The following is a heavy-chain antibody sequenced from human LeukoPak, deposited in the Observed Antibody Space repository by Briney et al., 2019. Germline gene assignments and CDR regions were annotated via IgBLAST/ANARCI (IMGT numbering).Heavy chain of an antibody. CDR3: AKDRFYDFDY. CDR2: IGHDGDNE. D-gene: IGHD3-16*01. J-gene: IGHJ4*02. V-gene: IGHV3-30*02. Sequence: GGSLRLSCIASGFTFSNHGMHWVRQAPGKGLEWVTFIGHDGDNEQYAQSVRGRFTISRDKSKNTVYLQMNSLRAEDTAVYYCAKDRFYDFDYWGQGTLVTVSS. CDR1: GFTFSNHG.